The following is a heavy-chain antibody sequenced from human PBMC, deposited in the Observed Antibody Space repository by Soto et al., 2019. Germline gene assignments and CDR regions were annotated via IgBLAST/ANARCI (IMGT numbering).Heavy chain of an antibody. J-gene: IGHJ4*02. D-gene: IGHD6-25*01. V-gene: IGHV3-30-3*01. CDR1: GFTFNSYN. CDR2: ISFDGANT. CDR3: ARDGYNRGGFDY. Sequence: QVQLVESGGGVVPPGGSLRVSCVVSGFTFNSYNMHWVRQAPGEGLEWVAVISFDGANTFYADSVKGRFPISRDTSRDTLYLQMSRLRVEDTAVYYCARDGYNRGGFDYWAKGTLVSVAS.